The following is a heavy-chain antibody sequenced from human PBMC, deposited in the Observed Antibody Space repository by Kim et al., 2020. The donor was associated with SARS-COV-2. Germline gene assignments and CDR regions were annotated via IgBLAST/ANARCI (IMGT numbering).Heavy chain of an antibody. D-gene: IGHD3-22*01. V-gene: IGHV3-21*01. J-gene: IGHJ3*02. CDR1: GFTFSSYS. Sequence: GGSLRLSCAASGFTFSSYSMNWVRQAPGKGLEWVSSISSSSCYIYYADSVKGRFTISRDNAKNSLYLQMNSLRAEDTAVYYCARDLLYDSSGYYLYDAFDIWGQGTMVTVSS. CDR3: ARDLLYDSSGYYLYDAFDI. CDR2: ISSSSCYI.